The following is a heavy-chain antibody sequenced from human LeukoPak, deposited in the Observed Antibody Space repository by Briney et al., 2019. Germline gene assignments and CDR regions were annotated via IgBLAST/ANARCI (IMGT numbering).Heavy chain of an antibody. CDR1: GGSISSSSYY. CDR2: IYYSGST. D-gene: IGHD1-26*01. CDR3: ARHSPVGIYYFDY. J-gene: IGHJ4*02. V-gene: IGHV4-39*01. Sequence: SETLSLTCTVSGGSISSSSYYWGWIRQPPGKGLQWIGSIYYSGSTYYNPSLKSRVTISVDTSKNQFSLKLSSVTAADTAVYYCARHSPVGIYYFDYWGQGTLVTVSS.